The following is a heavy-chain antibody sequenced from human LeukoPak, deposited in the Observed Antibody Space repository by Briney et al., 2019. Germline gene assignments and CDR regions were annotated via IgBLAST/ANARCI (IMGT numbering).Heavy chain of an antibody. CDR1: GGSISSSSYY. D-gene: IGHD4-17*01. CDR3: AGQRQRRTTPDAFDI. CDR2: IYYSGST. Sequence: SETLSLTCTVSGGSISSSSYYWGWIRQPPGKGLEWIGSIYYSGSTYYNPSLKSRVTISVDTSKNQFSLKLSSVTAADTAVYYCAGQRQRRTTPDAFDIWGQGTMVTVSS. J-gene: IGHJ3*02. V-gene: IGHV4-39*01.